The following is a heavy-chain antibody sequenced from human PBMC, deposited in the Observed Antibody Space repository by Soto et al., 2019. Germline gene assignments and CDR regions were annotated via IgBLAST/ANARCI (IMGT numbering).Heavy chain of an antibody. Sequence: PGESLKISCKGSGYSFTSYWIGWVRQIPGKGLEWMGIISPGDSDTRYSRSFQGQVTISADKSISTAYLQWSSLKASDTALYYCARSVTPTSTSNYFDYWGQGTLVTVSS. CDR2: ISPGDSDT. CDR3: ARSVTPTSTSNYFDY. J-gene: IGHJ4*02. D-gene: IGHD2-2*01. V-gene: IGHV5-51*01. CDR1: GYSFTSYW.